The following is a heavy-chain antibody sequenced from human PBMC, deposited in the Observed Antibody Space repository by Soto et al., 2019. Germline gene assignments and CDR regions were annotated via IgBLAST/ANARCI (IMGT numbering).Heavy chain of an antibody. CDR1: GYTFTSYG. CDR3: ATAYSRGWYSAFDI. J-gene: IGHJ3*02. D-gene: IGHD6-19*01. Sequence: GASVKVSCKASGYTFTSYGISWVRQAPGQGLEWMGWISAYNGNTNYAQKLQGRVTMTTDTSTSTAYMELRSLRSDETAVYYCATAYSRGWYSAFDIWGQGTMVTVSS. V-gene: IGHV1-18*01. CDR2: ISAYNGNT.